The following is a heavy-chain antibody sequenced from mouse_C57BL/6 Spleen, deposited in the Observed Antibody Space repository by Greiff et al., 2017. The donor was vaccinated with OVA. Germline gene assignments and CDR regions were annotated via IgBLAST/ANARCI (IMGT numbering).Heavy chain of an antibody. J-gene: IGHJ4*01. CDR3: ARPGLLYAMDY. CDR1: GYTFTSYW. Sequence: QVQLQQPGAELVKPGASVKLSCKASGYTFTSYWMQWVKQRPGQGLEWIGEIDPSDSYTNYNQKFKGKATLTVDTSSSTAYMQLSSLTSEDSAVYYCARPGLLYAMDYWGQGTSVTVSS. D-gene: IGHD3-3*01. CDR2: IDPSDSYT. V-gene: IGHV1-50*01.